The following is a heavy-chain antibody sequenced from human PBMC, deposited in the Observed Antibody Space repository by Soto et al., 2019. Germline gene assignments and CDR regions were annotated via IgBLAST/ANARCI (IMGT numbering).Heavy chain of an antibody. V-gene: IGHV4-39*01. D-gene: IGHD6-19*01. CDR1: GGSISSSSYY. CDR3: ARHLPDSSGWYVDY. CDR2: IYYSGST. Sequence: SETLSLTCTVSGGSISSSSYYWGWIRQPPGKGLEWIGSIYYSGSTYYNPSLKSRVTISVDTSKNQFSLKLSSVTAADTAVYYCARHLPDSSGWYVDYWGQGTLVTVSS. J-gene: IGHJ4*02.